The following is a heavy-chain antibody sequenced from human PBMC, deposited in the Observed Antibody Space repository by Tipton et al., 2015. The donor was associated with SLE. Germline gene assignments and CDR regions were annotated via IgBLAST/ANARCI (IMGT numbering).Heavy chain of an antibody. CDR1: GGSISNYS. V-gene: IGHV4-4*08. CDR2: IYHSGNT. D-gene: IGHD7-27*01. CDR3: ARDTLGGLDY. Sequence: TLSLTCTVSGGSISNYSWSWIRQPPGKGPEWIGSIYHSGNTYSNPSLKSRVTISVDTSKNQFSLKMSSVTAADTAVYYCARDTLGGLDYWGQGTLVTVSS. J-gene: IGHJ4*02.